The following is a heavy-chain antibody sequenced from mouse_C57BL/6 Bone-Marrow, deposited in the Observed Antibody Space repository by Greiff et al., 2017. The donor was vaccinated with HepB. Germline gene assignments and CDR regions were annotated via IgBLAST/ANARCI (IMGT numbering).Heavy chain of an antibody. J-gene: IGHJ2*01. Sequence: EVKVVESGGGLVKPGGSLKLSCAASGFTFSDYGMHWVRQAPEKGLEWVAYISSGSSTLYYADTVKVRFTISRDNAKNTLFLQMTSLRSEDTAMYYCARGVTTYYFDYWGQGTTLTVSS. CDR3: ARGVTTYYFDY. D-gene: IGHD2-3*01. V-gene: IGHV5-17*01. CDR2: ISSGSSTL. CDR1: GFTFSDYG.